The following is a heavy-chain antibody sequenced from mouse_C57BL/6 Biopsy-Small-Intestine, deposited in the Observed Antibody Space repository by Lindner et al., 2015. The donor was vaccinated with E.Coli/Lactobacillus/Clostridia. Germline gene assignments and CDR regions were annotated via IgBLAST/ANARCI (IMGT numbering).Heavy chain of an antibody. CDR3: ARGKAMDY. CDR1: GYTFTNYW. CDR2: IYPGGGYT. D-gene: IGHD2-1*01. Sequence: VQLQESGAELVRPGTSVKMSCKASGYTFTNYWIGWAKQRPGHGLEWIGDIYPGGGYTNYNEKFKGKATLTADKSSSTAYMQFSSLTSEDSAIYYCARGKAMDYWGQGTSVTVSS. V-gene: IGHV1-63*01. J-gene: IGHJ4*01.